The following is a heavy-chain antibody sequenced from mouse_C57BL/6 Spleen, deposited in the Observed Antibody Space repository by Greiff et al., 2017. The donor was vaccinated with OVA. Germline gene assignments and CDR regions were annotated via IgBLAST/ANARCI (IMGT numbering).Heavy chain of an antibody. V-gene: IGHV3-6*01. CDR2: ISYDGSN. Sequence: EVQLQESGPGLVKPSQSLSLTCSVTGYSITSGYYWNWIRQFPGNKLEWVGYISYDGSNNYNPSLKNRISITRDTSKNQFFLKLNSVTTEDTATYYSARGNRYFDVWGTGTTVTVSS. CDR3: ARGNRYFDV. J-gene: IGHJ1*03. CDR1: GYSITSGYY.